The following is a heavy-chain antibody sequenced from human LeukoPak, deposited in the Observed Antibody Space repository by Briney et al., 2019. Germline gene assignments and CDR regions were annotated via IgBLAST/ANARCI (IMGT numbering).Heavy chain of an antibody. D-gene: IGHD6-13*01. CDR2: ISGSGGST. V-gene: IGHV3-23*01. CDR3: AKRIIAAAGLNWFDP. Sequence: GGSLRLSCVASGVTLSNYAMSWARQAPGKGLEWVSAISGSGGSTYYADSVKGRFTISRDNSKNTLYLQMNSLRAEDTAIYYCAKRIIAAAGLNWFDPWGQGTLVTVSS. J-gene: IGHJ5*02. CDR1: GVTLSNYA.